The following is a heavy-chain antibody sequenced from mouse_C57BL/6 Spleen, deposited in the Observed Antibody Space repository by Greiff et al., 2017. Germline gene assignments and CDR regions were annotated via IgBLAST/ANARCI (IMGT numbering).Heavy chain of an antibody. D-gene: IGHD2-1*01. CDR2: ILPGSGST. J-gene: IGHJ2*01. CDR3: ARKRAYGKYPLWFDY. V-gene: IGHV1-9*01. Sequence: QVQLQQSGAELMKPGASVKLSCKATGYTFTGYWIGWVKQRPGHGLEWIGEILPGSGSTNYNEKFKGKATFTADTSYNTAYMQLSSLTTEDSAIYYCARKRAYGKYPLWFDYWGQGTTRTDSS. CDR1: GYTFTGYW.